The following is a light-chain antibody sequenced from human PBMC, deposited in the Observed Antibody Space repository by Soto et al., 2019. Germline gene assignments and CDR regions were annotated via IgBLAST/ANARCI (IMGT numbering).Light chain of an antibody. CDR3: QQYDSFPYT. CDR2: KAS. J-gene: IGKJ2*01. CDR1: QSIVDS. Sequence: DIQMTQSPSTLSASVGDRVTITCRASQSIVDSLAWYQQKPGKAPKLLIYKASGLESGVSSRFSGSGSGTEFTLTISSLQPDDFATYYCQQYDSFPYTFGQGTKLEIK. V-gene: IGKV1-5*03.